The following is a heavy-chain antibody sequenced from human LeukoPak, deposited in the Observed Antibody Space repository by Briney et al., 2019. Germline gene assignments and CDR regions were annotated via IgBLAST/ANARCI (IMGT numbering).Heavy chain of an antibody. CDR1: GFTFSSYE. V-gene: IGHV3-48*03. D-gene: IGHD3-9*01. Sequence: GGSLRLSCAASGFTFSSYEMNWVRQAPGKGLEWVSYISSSGSTIYYADSVKGRFTISRDNSKNTLYLQMNSLRAEDTAVYYCAKDLDYDNWLLYWGQGTLVTVSS. J-gene: IGHJ4*02. CDR2: ISSSGSTI. CDR3: AKDLDYDNWLLY.